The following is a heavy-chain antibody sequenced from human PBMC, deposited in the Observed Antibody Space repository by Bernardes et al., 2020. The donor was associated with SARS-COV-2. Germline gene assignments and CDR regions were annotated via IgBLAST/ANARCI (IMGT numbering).Heavy chain of an antibody. CDR1: GFSLSTSGVG. CDR3: AHIQQGGDYDILTGYYSPFDY. D-gene: IGHD3-9*01. J-gene: IGHJ4*02. V-gene: IGHV2-5*02. Sequence: SGPTLLKPTQTLTLTCTFAGFSLSTSGVGVGWIRQPPGKALEWLALIYWDADKRYSPSLKSRLTITKDTSKNQVVLTMTNMDPVDTATYYCAHIQQGGDYDILTGYYSPFDYWGQGTLVTVSS. CDR2: IYWDADK.